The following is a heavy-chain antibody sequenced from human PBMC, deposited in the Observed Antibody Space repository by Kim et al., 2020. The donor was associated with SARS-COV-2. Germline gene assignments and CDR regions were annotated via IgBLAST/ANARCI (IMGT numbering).Heavy chain of an antibody. CDR3: TRSEGRGSWHQFDY. Sequence: SETLSLTCTVSSDSISSYYWSWIRQLPGKGLEWLGYIYYSGSSDYNPSLKSRVTISWDTSKNQVSLDVTSVSAADTAVYYCTRSEGRGSWHQFDYWGQGILVTGSS. J-gene: IGHJ4*02. V-gene: IGHV4-59*01. D-gene: IGHD6-13*01. CDR1: SDSISSYY. CDR2: IYYSGSS.